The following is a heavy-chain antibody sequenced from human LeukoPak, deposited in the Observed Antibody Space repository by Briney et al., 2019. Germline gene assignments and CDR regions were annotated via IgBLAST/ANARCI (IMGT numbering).Heavy chain of an antibody. CDR3: AREGPDYGGNIFDY. Sequence: GGSLRLSCAASGFTFSSYAMHWVRQAPAKGLEYVSAISSNGGSTYYANSVKGRFTISRDNSKNTLYLQMGSLRAEDMAVYYCAREGPDYGGNIFDYWGQGTLVTVSS. V-gene: IGHV3-64*01. J-gene: IGHJ4*02. D-gene: IGHD4-23*01. CDR2: ISSNGGST. CDR1: GFTFSSYA.